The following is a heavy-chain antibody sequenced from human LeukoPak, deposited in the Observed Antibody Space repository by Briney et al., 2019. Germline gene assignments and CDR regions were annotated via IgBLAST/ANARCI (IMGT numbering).Heavy chain of an antibody. V-gene: IGHV3-53*01. Sequence: GGSLRLSCAASGFTVSSNYMSWVRQAPGKGLEWVSVIYSGGSTYYADSVKGRFTISRDNSKNTLYLQMNSLRAEDTAVYYCAGDSFPMAAAGRKSYWGQGTLVTVSS. CDR2: IYSGGST. J-gene: IGHJ4*02. D-gene: IGHD6-13*01. CDR3: AGDSFPMAAAGRKSY. CDR1: GFTVSSNY.